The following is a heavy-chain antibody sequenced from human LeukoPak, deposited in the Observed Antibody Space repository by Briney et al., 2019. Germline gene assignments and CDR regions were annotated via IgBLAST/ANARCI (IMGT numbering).Heavy chain of an antibody. D-gene: IGHD3-3*01. CDR1: GFTFSSYG. V-gene: IGHV3-48*03. CDR2: ITSSGGAI. CDR3: ARPPSITNPYYGMDV. Sequence: GGTLSLSCAASGFTFSSYGMNWVRQAPGKGLEWVSYITSSGGAIYYADSVKGRFTISRDNAKNSLYLQMNSLRAEDTAVYYCARPPSITNPYYGMDVWGQGTTVSVSS. J-gene: IGHJ6*02.